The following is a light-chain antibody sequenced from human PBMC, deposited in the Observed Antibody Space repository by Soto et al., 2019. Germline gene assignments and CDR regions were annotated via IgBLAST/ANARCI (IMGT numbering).Light chain of an antibody. CDR3: QQYHIYSGT. Sequence: DIQMTQSPSTLSGSVGDRVTITCRASQSISSYLNWYQQKPGKAPKLLIYAASSLQSGVPSRFSGSGSGTEFTLTINSLQPDDFATYYCQQYHIYSGTFGQGTKVDIK. V-gene: IGKV1-39*01. CDR2: AAS. J-gene: IGKJ1*01. CDR1: QSISSY.